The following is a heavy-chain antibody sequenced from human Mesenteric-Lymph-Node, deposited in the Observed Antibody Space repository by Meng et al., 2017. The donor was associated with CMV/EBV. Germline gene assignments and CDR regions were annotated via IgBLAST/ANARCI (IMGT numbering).Heavy chain of an antibody. D-gene: IGHD3-22*01. J-gene: IGHJ5*02. CDR1: GFTFSDYY. CDR2: ISSSGSTI. V-gene: IGHV3-11*04. CDR3: ARGGKLQSDSSGQYAYWFDP. Sequence: GESLKISCAASGFTFSDYYMSWIRQAPGKGLEWVSYISSSGSTIYYADSVKGRFTISRDNAKDSLYLQMNSLRAEDTAVYYCARGGKLQSDSSGQYAYWFDPWGQGTLVTVSS.